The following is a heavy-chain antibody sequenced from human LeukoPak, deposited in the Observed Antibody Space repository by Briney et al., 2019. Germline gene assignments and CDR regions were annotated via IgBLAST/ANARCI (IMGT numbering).Heavy chain of an antibody. CDR1: GFTFDNYR. CDR2: VNADGGNT. J-gene: IGHJ4*02. CDR3: TKRVKYGGTWDHFAD. V-gene: IGHV3-23*01. D-gene: IGHD1-26*01. Sequence: GGSLRLSCAASGFTFDNYRMSWIRQAPGKGLEWVSTVNADGGNTYYADSVKGRFTISRDNSKSTLILQMNSLRVEDTALYYCTKRVKYGGTWDHFADWGQGTLVTVSS.